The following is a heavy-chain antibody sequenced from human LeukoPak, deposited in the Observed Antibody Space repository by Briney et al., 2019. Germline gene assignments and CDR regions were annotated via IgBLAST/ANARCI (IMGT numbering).Heavy chain of an antibody. J-gene: IGHJ4*02. CDR2: INHSGST. CDR3: AATYYYDSSGYYSGYFDY. D-gene: IGHD3-22*01. V-gene: IGHV4-34*01. Sequence: PSETLSLTCAVYGGSFSGYYWSWIRQSPGKGLEWIGEINHSGSTNYNPSLKSRVTISVDTSKNQFSLKLSSVTAADTAVYYCAATYYYDSSGYYSGYFDYWGQGTLVTVSP. CDR1: GGSFSGYY.